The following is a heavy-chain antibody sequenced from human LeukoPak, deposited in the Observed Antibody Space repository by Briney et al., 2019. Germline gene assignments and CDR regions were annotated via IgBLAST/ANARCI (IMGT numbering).Heavy chain of an antibody. CDR1: GFTFRVYA. CDR3: AKAKITLIVVANPNSGALDI. J-gene: IGHJ3*02. CDR2: ISGSGSST. Sequence: GGSLRLSCAASGFTFRVYAMTWVRQVPGKGLEWVSGISGSGSSTYSADSVKGRFTTSRDNSNNTLYLQMNSPRAEDTALYYCAKAKITLIVVANPNSGALDIWGQGTMVTVSS. V-gene: IGHV3-23*01. D-gene: IGHD3-22*01.